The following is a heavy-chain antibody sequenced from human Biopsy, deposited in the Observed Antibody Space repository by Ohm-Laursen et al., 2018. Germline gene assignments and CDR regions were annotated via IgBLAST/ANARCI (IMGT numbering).Heavy chain of an antibody. CDR3: ARTPILIVSAGLIYRHRRHLQGMDV. J-gene: IGHJ6*02. CDR1: GFSLSARGMC. CDR2: VDWVYYK. Sequence: TQTLTLTCSFSGFSLSARGMCVSWIRQAPGKALEWLARVDWVYYKDYSASLQTKLSISKDTSNDQVVLTVNNVDPADTATYYCARTPILIVSAGLIYRHRRHLQGMDVWGQGIAVTVS. V-gene: IGHV2-70*11. D-gene: IGHD6-13*01.